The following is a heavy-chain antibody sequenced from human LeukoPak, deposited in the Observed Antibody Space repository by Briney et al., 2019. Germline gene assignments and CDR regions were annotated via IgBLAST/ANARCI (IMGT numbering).Heavy chain of an antibody. CDR2: TSAYNGNT. D-gene: IGHD3-22*01. Sequence: GASVKVSCKASGYTFTSYGISWVRQAPGQGLEWMGWTSAYNGNTNYAQELQGRVTMTTDTSTSTAYMELRSLRSDDTAVYYCARDTYYYDSSGYYLGYFQHWGQGTLVTVSS. J-gene: IGHJ1*01. CDR3: ARDTYYYDSSGYYLGYFQH. V-gene: IGHV1-18*01. CDR1: GYTFTSYG.